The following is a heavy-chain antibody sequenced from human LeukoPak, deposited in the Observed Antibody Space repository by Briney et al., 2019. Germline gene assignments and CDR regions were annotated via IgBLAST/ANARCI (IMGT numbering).Heavy chain of an antibody. V-gene: IGHV1-2*02. CDR1: GYTFTGYY. D-gene: IGHD4-17*01. CDR3: AREVTTGQSFDY. CDR2: INPNSGGT. Sequence: ASVKVSCKTSGYTFTGYYMHWVRQAPGQGLEWMGWINPNSGGTNYAQKFQGRVTVTRGTSISTAYMELSRLRSDDTAVYYCAREVTTGQSFDYWGQGTLVTVSS. J-gene: IGHJ4*02.